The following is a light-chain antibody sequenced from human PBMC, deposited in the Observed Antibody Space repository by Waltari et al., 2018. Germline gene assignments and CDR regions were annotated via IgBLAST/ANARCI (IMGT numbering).Light chain of an antibody. J-gene: IGLJ2*01. CDR2: SND. Sequence: QSVLTQAPSVSGTPGQRVTISCSGTNSNTGSGLVNWYQQVPGMSPKLLSYSNDQRPSGVPDRFSGSKSGTSASLAISGLQSEDEADYYCATWDGRVNGVLFGGGTKVTVL. CDR3: ATWDGRVNGVL. V-gene: IGLV1-44*01. CDR1: NSNTGSGL.